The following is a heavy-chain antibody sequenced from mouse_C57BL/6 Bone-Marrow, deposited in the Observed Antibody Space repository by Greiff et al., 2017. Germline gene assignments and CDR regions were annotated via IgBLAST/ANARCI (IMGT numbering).Heavy chain of an antibody. CDR1: GFTFSSYG. J-gene: IGHJ2*01. CDR2: ISSGGSYT. CDR3: ARQGDGDYVGY. Sequence: EVKLVESGGDLVKPGGSLKLSCAASGFTFSSYGMSWVRQTPDKRLEWVATISSGGSYTYYPDSVKGRFTISRDNAKNTLYLQMSSLKSEDTAMYYSARQGDGDYVGYWGQGTTLTVSS. V-gene: IGHV5-6*02. D-gene: IGHD2-13*01.